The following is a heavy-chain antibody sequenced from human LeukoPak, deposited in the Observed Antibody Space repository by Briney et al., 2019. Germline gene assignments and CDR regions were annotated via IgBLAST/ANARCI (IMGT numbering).Heavy chain of an antibody. CDR1: GGSFSGYY. Sequence: PSETLSLTCAVYGGSFSGYYWSWIRQPPGKGLEWIGEINHSGSTNYNPSLKSRVTISVDTSKNQFSLKLSSVTAADTAVYYCAKEHYYDSSGFLPSDRVGYWGQGTLVTVSS. D-gene: IGHD3-22*01. CDR2: INHSGST. CDR3: AKEHYYDSSGFLPSDRVGY. J-gene: IGHJ4*02. V-gene: IGHV4-34*01.